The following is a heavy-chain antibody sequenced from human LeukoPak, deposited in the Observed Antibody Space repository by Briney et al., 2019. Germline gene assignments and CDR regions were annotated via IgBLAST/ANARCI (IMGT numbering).Heavy chain of an antibody. CDR2: IYYSGTT. CDR1: GGSIGTYY. CDR3: AREDPQTTVPEGMDV. J-gene: IGHJ6*02. V-gene: IGHV4-59*01. D-gene: IGHD4-17*01. Sequence: PSETLSFTCTVSGGSIGTYYWSWIRQSPGKGLEWIGYIYYSGTTNYNPSLKSRVTISVDTSKNQFSLQLRSVTAADTAVYYCAREDPQTTVPEGMDVWGQGTTVIVSS.